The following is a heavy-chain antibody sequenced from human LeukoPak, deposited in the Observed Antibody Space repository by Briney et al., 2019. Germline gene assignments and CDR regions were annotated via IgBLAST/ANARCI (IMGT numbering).Heavy chain of an antibody. V-gene: IGHV3-74*01. CDR1: GFTFSDYW. Sequence: PGGSLRLSCAASGFTFSDYWMVWVRQAPGKGLVWVSRILSDGSSTSYADSVKGRFTISRDNSKNTLNLQMNSLRDEDTAVYYCAKDGARYLLTYYFEYWGQGTLVTVSS. J-gene: IGHJ4*02. CDR3: AKDGARYLLTYYFEY. CDR2: ILSDGSST. D-gene: IGHD3-9*01.